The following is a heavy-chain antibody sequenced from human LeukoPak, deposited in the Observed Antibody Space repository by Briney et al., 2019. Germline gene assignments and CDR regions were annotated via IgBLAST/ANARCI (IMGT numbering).Heavy chain of an antibody. D-gene: IGHD1-26*01. CDR1: GYSISSSNW. CDR3: AKYSGSYYVDY. V-gene: IGHV4-28*01. CDR2: IYYSGST. J-gene: IGHJ4*02. Sequence: SDTLSLTCAVSGYSISSSNWWGWIRQPPGKGLEWIGYIYYSGSTYYNPSLKSRVTMSADTSKNQFSLKLSSVTAVDTAVYYCAKYSGSYYVDYWGQGTLVTVSS.